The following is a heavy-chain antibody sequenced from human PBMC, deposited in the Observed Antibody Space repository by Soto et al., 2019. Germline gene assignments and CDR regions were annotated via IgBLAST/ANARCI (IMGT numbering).Heavy chain of an antibody. J-gene: IGHJ5*02. V-gene: IGHV4-34*01. CDR2: INHSGST. D-gene: IGHD2-8*01. CDR3: ARGGSMVYAILRWFDP. Sequence: SETLSLTCAVYGGSFSGYYWSWIRQPPGKGLEWIGEINHSGSTNYNPSLKSRVTISVDTSKNQFSLKLSSVTAADTAVYYCARGGSMVYAILRWFDPWGQGTLVTVSS. CDR1: GGSFSGYY.